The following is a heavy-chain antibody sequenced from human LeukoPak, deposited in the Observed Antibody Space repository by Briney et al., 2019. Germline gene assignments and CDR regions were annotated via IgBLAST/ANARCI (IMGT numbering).Heavy chain of an antibody. V-gene: IGHV3-23*01. D-gene: IGHD4/OR15-4a*01. Sequence: GGSLRLSCAASGFTFSSYAMSWVRQAPGKGLEWVSAISGSGGSTYYADSVKGRFTISRDNSKNTLYLQMGSLRAEDMAVYYCARVGTMFDYWGQGALVTVSS. CDR2: ISGSGGST. CDR1: GFTFSSYA. CDR3: ARVGTMFDY. J-gene: IGHJ4*02.